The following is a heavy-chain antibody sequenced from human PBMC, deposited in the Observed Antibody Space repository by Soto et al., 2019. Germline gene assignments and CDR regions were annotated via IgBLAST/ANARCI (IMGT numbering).Heavy chain of an antibody. CDR2: INNSGST. J-gene: IGHJ4*02. CDR1: GGSFRGYH. Sequence: SETLSLTCAVYGGSFRGYHWTWIRQHPGKGLEWIGEINNSGSTNDNPSLKSRVNISRDTSKNQFSLKLSSVTASDTDVYYCARVLRVAVAMYNFDYWGQGTLVTVSS. D-gene: IGHD2-2*01. CDR3: ARVLRVAVAMYNFDY. V-gene: IGHV4-34*01.